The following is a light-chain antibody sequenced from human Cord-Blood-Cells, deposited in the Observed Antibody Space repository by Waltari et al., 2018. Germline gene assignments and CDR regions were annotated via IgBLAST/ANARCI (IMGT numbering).Light chain of an antibody. V-gene: IGKV1-5*03. CDR1: QSISSW. J-gene: IGKJ1*01. CDR2: KAS. Sequence: DIQMTQSPSTLSASVGDRVPITCRASQSISSWLAWYQQKPGKAPKLLIYKASSLESGVPSRFSGSGSGTEFTLTISSLQPDYFATYYCQQYNSFGTFGQGTKVEIK. CDR3: QQYNSFGT.